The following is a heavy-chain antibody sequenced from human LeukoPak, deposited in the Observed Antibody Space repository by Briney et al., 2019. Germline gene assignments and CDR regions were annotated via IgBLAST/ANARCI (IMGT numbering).Heavy chain of an antibody. CDR3: EKFFMGDWSPGAFDI. J-gene: IGHJ3*02. CDR2: IIGSGGST. V-gene: IGHV3-23*01. D-gene: IGHD3/OR15-3a*01. Sequence: GGSLRLSCAASGFTFSSYSMSWVRHPPGKGLEWVSAIIGSGGSTYYADSVKGRFTISRDNSKNTMYLQMNSLRAEDTAVYYCEKFFMGDWSPGAFDIWGQGTMVTVSS. CDR1: GFTFSSYS.